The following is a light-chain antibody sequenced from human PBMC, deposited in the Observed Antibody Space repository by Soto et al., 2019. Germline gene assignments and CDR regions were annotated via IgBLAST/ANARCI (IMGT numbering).Light chain of an antibody. CDR1: QSISSW. Sequence: DSDMGPFSSIVFAFVGDRARMTCRASQSISSWLAWYQQTPGKAPKLLIYKAPTLQSGVPSRFNGSGSGTEFTLTISSLQPDDFATYYCQHYNSYSEAFGQGTKVDIK. CDR2: KAP. V-gene: IGKV1-5*03. J-gene: IGKJ1*01. CDR3: QHYNSYSEA.